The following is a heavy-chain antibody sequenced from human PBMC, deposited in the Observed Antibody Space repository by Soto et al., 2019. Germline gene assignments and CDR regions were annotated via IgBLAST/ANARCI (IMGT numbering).Heavy chain of an antibody. CDR1: GFTFSNYI. V-gene: IGHV3-30-3*01. D-gene: IGHD3-10*01. J-gene: IGHJ4*02. Sequence: QVQLVESGGGVVQPGRSLRLSCAASGFTFSNYIMQWVRQAPGTGLEWVAMILHDGNNKYYADSVKGRFTISRDNSKNTLYLEMNSLRAEDTAMYYCARDDEDGSYCDLGYWGQGTLVTVSS. CDR3: ARDDEDGSYCDLGY. CDR2: ILHDGNNK.